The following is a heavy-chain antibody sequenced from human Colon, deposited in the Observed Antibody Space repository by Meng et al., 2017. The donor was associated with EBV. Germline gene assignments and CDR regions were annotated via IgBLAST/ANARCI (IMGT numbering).Heavy chain of an antibody. D-gene: IGHD5-12*01. Sequence: QGQVEAAGPVLVQSSHALSVTCTVSGGSISSGDYYWSWIRQPPGKGLEWIGYIYYSGSTYYNPSLKSRVTISVDTSKNQFSLKLSSVTAADTAVYYCARDRGGLGAFDYWGQGTLVTVSS. CDR1: GGSISSGDYY. V-gene: IGHV4-30-4*01. J-gene: IGHJ4*02. CDR3: ARDRGGLGAFDY. CDR2: IYYSGST.